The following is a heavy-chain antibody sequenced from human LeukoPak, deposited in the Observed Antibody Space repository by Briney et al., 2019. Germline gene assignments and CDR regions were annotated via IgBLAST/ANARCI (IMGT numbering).Heavy chain of an antibody. CDR2: IYYSRST. D-gene: IGHD4-17*01. V-gene: IGHV4-39*01. CDR3: ARVPTMTFFDY. CDR1: GGSISSSSYY. J-gene: IGHJ4*02. Sequence: SETLSLTCTVSGGSISSSSYYWGWIRQPPRKGLEWIGRIYYSRSTYYNPSLKSRVTISVDTSKNQFSLKLSSVTAADTAVYYCARVPTMTFFDYWGQGTLVTVSS.